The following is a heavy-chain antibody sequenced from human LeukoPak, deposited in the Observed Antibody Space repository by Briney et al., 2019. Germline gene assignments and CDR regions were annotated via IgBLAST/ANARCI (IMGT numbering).Heavy chain of an antibody. CDR3: ARRITMIVVAFDI. Sequence: PSQTLSLTCAVSGGSISSGGYSWSWIRQPPGKGLEWIGYIYHSGSTYYNPSLKSRVTISVDRSKNQFSLKLSSVTAADTAVYYCARRITMIVVAFDIWGQGTMVTVSS. J-gene: IGHJ3*02. D-gene: IGHD3-22*01. CDR1: GGSISSGGYS. V-gene: IGHV4-30-2*01. CDR2: IYHSGST.